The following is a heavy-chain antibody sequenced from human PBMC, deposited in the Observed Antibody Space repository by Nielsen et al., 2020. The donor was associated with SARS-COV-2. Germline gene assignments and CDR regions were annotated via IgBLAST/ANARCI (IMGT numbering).Heavy chain of an antibody. CDR3: TKDFYMPCGY. J-gene: IGHJ4*02. CDR2: INPDGSKT. D-gene: IGHD2-2*01. CDR1: GFTFIEHW. Sequence: SLNIPCAAFGFTFIEHWLHCVRQVPVERLVSVSRINPDGSKTACTDSVKARFTICRDNAANTLYLQINSLTADDTAIYYCTKDFYMPCGYWGQCALVSVSS. V-gene: IGHV3-74*01.